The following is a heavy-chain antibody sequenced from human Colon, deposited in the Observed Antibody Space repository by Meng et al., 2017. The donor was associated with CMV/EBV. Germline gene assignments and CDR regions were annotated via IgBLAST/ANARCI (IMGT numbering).Heavy chain of an antibody. CDR1: GFTLSSYD. CDR2: ISTQSLTT. J-gene: IGHJ3*02. Sequence: GGSLKISCVASGFTLSSYDMHWVRQAPGKGLEWISHISTQSLTTVYADSVKGRFNISRDNAKNSLYLQMNSLRAEDTAVYYCARKGWNYREAFDMWGQGTRVTVSS. CDR3: ARKGWNYREAFDM. D-gene: IGHD3-16*02. V-gene: IGHV3-48*03.